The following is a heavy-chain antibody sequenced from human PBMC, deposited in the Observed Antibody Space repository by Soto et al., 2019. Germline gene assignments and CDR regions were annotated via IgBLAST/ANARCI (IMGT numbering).Heavy chain of an antibody. CDR3: ASPDPQRGSGFLFDY. CDR1: GYTFTGYY. D-gene: IGHD2-21*01. J-gene: IGHJ4*02. Sequence: ASVKVSCKASGYTFTGYYMHWVRQAPGQGLEWMGWVSAYNGNTHYEQKLQGRVTLTTDTSTSTAYMELSSLRSEDTAVYYCASPDPQRGSGFLFDYWGQGTLVIVSS. CDR2: VSAYNGNT. V-gene: IGHV1-18*04.